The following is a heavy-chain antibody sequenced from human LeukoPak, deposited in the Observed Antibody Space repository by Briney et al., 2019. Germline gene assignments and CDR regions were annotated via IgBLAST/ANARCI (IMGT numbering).Heavy chain of an antibody. CDR2: ISWNSGSI. CDR1: GFTFDDYA. J-gene: IGHJ4*02. CDR3: AKENSSFDY. V-gene: IGHV3-9*01. D-gene: IGHD4-23*01. Sequence: GGSLRLSCAASGFTFDDYAMHWVRQAPGKGLEWVSGISWNSGSIGYADSVKGRFTISRDNAKNSLYLQMNSLRPEDTALYYCAKENSSFDYWGQGTLVTVSS.